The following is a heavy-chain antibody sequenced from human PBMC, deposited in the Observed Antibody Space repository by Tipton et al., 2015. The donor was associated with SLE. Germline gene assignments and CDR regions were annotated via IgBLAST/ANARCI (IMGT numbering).Heavy chain of an antibody. CDR1: GGSISSSSYY. CDR2: IYYSGST. Sequence: TLSLTCTVSGGSISSSSYYWGWIRQPPGKGLEWIGSIYYSGSTYYNPSLKSRVTISVDTSKNQFSLKLSSVTAADTAVYYCARELWGSLDYWGQGTLLTVSS. V-gene: IGHV4-39*07. J-gene: IGHJ4*02. D-gene: IGHD7-27*01. CDR3: ARELWGSLDY.